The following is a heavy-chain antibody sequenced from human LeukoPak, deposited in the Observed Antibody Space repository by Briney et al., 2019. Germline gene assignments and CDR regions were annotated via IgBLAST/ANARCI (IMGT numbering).Heavy chain of an antibody. CDR2: IKQDGSEK. Sequence: GGSLRLSCAASGFTFSNYWMSWVREAPGEGLEWGAKIKQDGSEKYYVDSVKGRFTISRDNAKNSLSLQMNSLRAEDTAVYYCARDQGYCTSASCRGDAFDVWGQGSMISVSS. J-gene: IGHJ3*01. V-gene: IGHV3-7*01. CDR3: ARDQGYCTSASCRGDAFDV. D-gene: IGHD2-2*01. CDR1: GFTFSNYW.